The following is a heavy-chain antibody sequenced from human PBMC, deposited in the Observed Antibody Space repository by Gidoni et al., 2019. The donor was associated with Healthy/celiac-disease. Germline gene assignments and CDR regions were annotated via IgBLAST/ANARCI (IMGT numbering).Heavy chain of an antibody. Sequence: QVQLVQSGAEGKKPGASVKVSCKASGYTFTSYYMHWVRQAPGQGLEWIGIINPSCGSTSYAHKFQGRVTMTRDTSTSTVYMELSSLRSEDTAVYYCASFESDSSCYYYLSYWGQGTLVTVSS. D-gene: IGHD3-22*01. V-gene: IGHV1-46*01. CDR1: GYTFTSYY. CDR2: INPSCGST. CDR3: ASFESDSSCYYYLSY. J-gene: IGHJ4*02.